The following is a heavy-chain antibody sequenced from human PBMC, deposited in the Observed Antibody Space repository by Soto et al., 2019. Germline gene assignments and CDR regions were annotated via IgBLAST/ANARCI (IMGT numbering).Heavy chain of an antibody. CDR2: ISGSGGST. CDR3: AKARSGWYLWGY. D-gene: IGHD6-19*01. Sequence: GGSLRLSCAASGFTFNNYAMSWVRQAPGKGLEWVSAISGSGGSTYYADSVKGRLTISRDSSKNTLYLQMNSLRAEDTAIYYCAKARSGWYLWGYWGQGTLVTVSS. J-gene: IGHJ4*02. V-gene: IGHV3-23*01. CDR1: GFTFNNYA.